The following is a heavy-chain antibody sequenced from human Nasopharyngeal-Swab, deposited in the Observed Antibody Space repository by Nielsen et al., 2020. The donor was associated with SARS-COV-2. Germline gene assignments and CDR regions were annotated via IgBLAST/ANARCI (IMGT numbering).Heavy chain of an antibody. J-gene: IGHJ3*02. CDR1: GGSISSGGYY. CDR2: IYYSGST. V-gene: IGHV4-31*03. D-gene: IGHD3-3*01. Sequence: SETLSLTCTVSGGSISSGGYYWSWIRQHPGKGLEWIGYIYYSGSTYYNPSLKSRVTISVDTSKNQFSLKLSSVTAADTAVYYCARDSGRSTIFGVVIIDAVDIWGQGRMVAVAS. CDR3: ARDSGRSTIFGVVIIDAVDI.